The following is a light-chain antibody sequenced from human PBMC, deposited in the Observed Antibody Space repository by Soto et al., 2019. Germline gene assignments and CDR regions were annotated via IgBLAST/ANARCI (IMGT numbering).Light chain of an antibody. J-gene: IGLJ2*01. CDR2: DVT. V-gene: IGLV2-14*01. Sequence: QSALTQPASVSGSPGQSITISCTGTSSDVGGYKDVSWYQQHPGKAPKLMIYDVTNRPSGVSNRFSGSKSVNTASLTISGLQAEDEADYYCSSYTSNNTQVFGGGTKLTVL. CDR1: SSDVGGYKD. CDR3: SSYTSNNTQV.